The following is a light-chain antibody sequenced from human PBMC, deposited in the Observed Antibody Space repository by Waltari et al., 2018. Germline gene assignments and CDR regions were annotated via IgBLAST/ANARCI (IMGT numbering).Light chain of an antibody. Sequence: IEMTQSRSSLSASVGDRVTITCRASQSVSNSLNWYQQKPGKPPKLLIFGASNLHSGVAAKFSGSGSGTDFTLTISSLQPEDSATYYCQQTSRTPITFGQGTRVEIK. CDR3: QQTSRTPIT. CDR1: QSVSNS. CDR2: GAS. V-gene: IGKV1-39*01. J-gene: IGKJ5*01.